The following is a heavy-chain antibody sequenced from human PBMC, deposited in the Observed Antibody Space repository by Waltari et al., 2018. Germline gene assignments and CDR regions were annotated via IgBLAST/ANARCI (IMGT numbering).Heavy chain of an antibody. CDR1: GYIFSNYG. V-gene: IGHV1-18*01. Sequence: QLVQSGAEVKKPDASVKVSCKASGYIFSNYGITWVRKAPGQGLEWMGWINPYNGDTKYEQNLQGRVTMTTDTSTTTAYMEIRTLRSDDTAIYYCARDDVDSSNFGGFWGQGTLVTVSS. J-gene: IGHJ4*02. D-gene: IGHD6-13*01. CDR2: INPYNGDT. CDR3: ARDDVDSSNFGGF.